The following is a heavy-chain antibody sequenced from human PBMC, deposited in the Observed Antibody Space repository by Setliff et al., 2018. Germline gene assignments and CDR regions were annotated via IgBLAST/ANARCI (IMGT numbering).Heavy chain of an antibody. CDR2: IIPIFGTA. CDR1: GGTFSSYA. D-gene: IGHD2-15*01. V-gene: IGHV1-69*05. Sequence: GASVKVSCKASGGTFSSYAISWVRQAPGQGPEWMGGIIPIFGTANYAQKFQGRVTITTDESTSTAYMELSSLRSEDTAVYYCARARYCSGGRCYWTWLDSWAQGTLVTVSS. J-gene: IGHJ5*01. CDR3: ARARYCSGGRCYWTWLDS.